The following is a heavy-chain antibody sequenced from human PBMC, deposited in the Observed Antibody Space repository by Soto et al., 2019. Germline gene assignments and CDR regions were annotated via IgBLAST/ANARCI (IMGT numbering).Heavy chain of an antibody. J-gene: IGHJ5*01. D-gene: IGHD3-22*01. CDR2: VSNDGIRK. CDR3: ARCVGGSMYDNSGKYDS. V-gene: IGHV3-30*03. Sequence: QVQLVESGGGVVQPGRSLRLTCAASGFIFSGSGMHWVRLAPGKGLEWVALVSNDGIRKYYGDSVKGRFTISRDNAENTLYLQMNSLRAEDTAVYYCARCVGGSMYDNSGKYDSWGQGTLVTVSS. CDR1: GFIFSGSG.